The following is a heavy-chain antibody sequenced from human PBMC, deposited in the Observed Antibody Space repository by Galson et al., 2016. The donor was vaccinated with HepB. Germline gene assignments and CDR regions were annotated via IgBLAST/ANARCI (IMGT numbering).Heavy chain of an antibody. CDR2: IRYSGST. CDR1: GGSINSDDYY. CDR3: TGSAYEYYFQS. D-gene: IGHD5-12*01. Sequence: TLSLTCTVSGGSINSDDYYWSWIRQPPGKGLEWIGYIRYSGSTYNNPSLKSRVTMAVDTSKNQLSLNLTSVTAADTAVYYCTGSAYEYYFQSWGQGALVTVSS. V-gene: IGHV4-30-4*01. J-gene: IGHJ4*02.